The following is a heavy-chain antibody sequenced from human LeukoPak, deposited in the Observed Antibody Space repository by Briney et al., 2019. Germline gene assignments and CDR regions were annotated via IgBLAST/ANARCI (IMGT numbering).Heavy chain of an antibody. D-gene: IGHD4-17*01. V-gene: IGHV4-39*07. CDR3: ARGPTTVTRAFDY. CDR1: GGSISSRPYY. Sequence: SETLSLTCTVSGGSISSRPYYWGWVRQSPGKGLEWIGTISCSGTTYYNPSLKSRVTISLDTSKNQFSLKLSSVTAADTAVYYCARGPTTVTRAFDYWGQGTLVTVSS. J-gene: IGHJ4*02. CDR2: ISCSGTT.